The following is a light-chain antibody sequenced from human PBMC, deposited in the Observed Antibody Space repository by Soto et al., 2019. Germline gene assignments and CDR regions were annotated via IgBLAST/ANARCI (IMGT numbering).Light chain of an antibody. Sequence: EIVLTQSPGTLSLSPGERATLSCRASQSVSSSYLAWYQQKPGQAPRLLIYGASTRATGVPAGFSGSGSGTEFTLTISSLQPDDFATYYCQQFNTSPWTFGQGTKVDIK. J-gene: IGKJ1*01. CDR1: QSVSSSY. CDR2: GAS. V-gene: IGKV3-20*01. CDR3: QQFNTSPWT.